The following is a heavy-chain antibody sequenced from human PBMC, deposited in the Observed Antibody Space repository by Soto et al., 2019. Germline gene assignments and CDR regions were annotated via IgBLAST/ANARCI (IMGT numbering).Heavy chain of an antibody. D-gene: IGHD3-10*01. V-gene: IGHV1-69*04. CDR3: AREEVSGRILWFGEFDLNWFDP. Sequence: SVKVSCKASGGTFSSYTISWVRQAPGQGLEWMGRIIPILDIANYAQKFQGRVTITADKSTSTAYMELSSLRSEDTAVYYCAREEVSGRILWFGEFDLNWFDPWGQGTLVTVSS. J-gene: IGHJ5*02. CDR1: GGTFSSYT. CDR2: IIPILDIA.